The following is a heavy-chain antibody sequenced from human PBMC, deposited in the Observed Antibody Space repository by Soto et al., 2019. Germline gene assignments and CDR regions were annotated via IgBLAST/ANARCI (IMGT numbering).Heavy chain of an antibody. D-gene: IGHD6-19*01. CDR3: ARDLLPNSSGFYGMDV. Sequence: GSLRLSCAASGFTFSSYSMNWVRQAPGKGLEWVSYISSSSSTIYYADSVKGRFTISRDNAKNSLYLQMNSLRDEDTAVYYCARDLLPNSSGFYGMDVWGQGTTVTVSS. CDR1: GFTFSSYS. V-gene: IGHV3-48*02. J-gene: IGHJ6*02. CDR2: ISSSSSTI.